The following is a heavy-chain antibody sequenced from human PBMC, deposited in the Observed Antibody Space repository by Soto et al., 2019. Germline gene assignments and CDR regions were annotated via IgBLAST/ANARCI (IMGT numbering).Heavy chain of an antibody. J-gene: IGHJ6*02. CDR2: IIPIFGTA. CDR1: GGTFSSYA. D-gene: IGHD5-18*01. Sequence: QVQLVQSGAEVKKPGSSVKVSCKASGGTFSSYAISWVRQAPGQGLEWMGGIIPIFGTANYAQKFLGRVTITADKSTSTAYMELSSLRSEDTAVYYCARGTAXVTGPRDYYYGMDVWGQGTTVTVSS. V-gene: IGHV1-69*06. CDR3: ARGTAXVTGPRDYYYGMDV.